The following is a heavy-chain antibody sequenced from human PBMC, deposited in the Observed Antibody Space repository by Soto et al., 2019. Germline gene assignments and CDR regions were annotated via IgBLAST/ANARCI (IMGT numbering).Heavy chain of an antibody. V-gene: IGHV3-23*01. CDR2: ISGSGGST. Sequence: VSLRLSCAASGFTFSSYAMSWVRQAPGKGLEWVSAISGSGGSTYYADSVKGRFTISRDNSKNTLYLQMNSLRAEDTAVYYCAKVDSIMITFGGVIVPKHFDYWGQGPLVTVSS. J-gene: IGHJ4*02. CDR3: AKVDSIMITFGGVIVPKHFDY. D-gene: IGHD3-16*02. CDR1: GFTFSSYA.